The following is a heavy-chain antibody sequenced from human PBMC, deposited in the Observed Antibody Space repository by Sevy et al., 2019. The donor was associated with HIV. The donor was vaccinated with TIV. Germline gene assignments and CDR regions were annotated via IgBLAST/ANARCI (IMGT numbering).Heavy chain of an antibody. J-gene: IGHJ4*02. D-gene: IGHD6-19*01. CDR3: ARSPPYSSGWYGIDY. Sequence: GGSLRLSCAASGFTFSSYSMNCVRQAPGKGLEWVSYISRSSSTIYYVDSVKGRFTISRDNAKNSLYLQMNSLRAEDSAVYYCARSPPYSSGWYGIDYWGQGTRVRVSS. CDR1: GFTFSSYS. CDR2: ISRSSSTI. V-gene: IGHV3-48*01.